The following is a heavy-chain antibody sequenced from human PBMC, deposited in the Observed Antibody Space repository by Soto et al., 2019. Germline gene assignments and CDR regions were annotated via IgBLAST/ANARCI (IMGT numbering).Heavy chain of an antibody. CDR3: ATGRYCSSAACLAAE. V-gene: IGHV3-23*01. D-gene: IGHD2-2*01. CDR2: ITGSGAYT. J-gene: IGHJ4*02. CDR1: GFTFSNYA. Sequence: EVQLLESGGGLVQPGGSLRLSCAASGFTFSNYAMTWVRQAPGKGLEWVSAITGSGAYTTYTDSVKGRFTVSRDNSKNTLFLQMNSLRAEDTALYYCATGRYCSSAACLAAEWGQGTLITVSS.